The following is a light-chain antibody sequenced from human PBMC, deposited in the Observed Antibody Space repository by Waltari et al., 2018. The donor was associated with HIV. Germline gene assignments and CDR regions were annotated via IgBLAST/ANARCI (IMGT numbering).Light chain of an antibody. V-gene: IGLV2-14*01. CDR2: EDS. CDR3: SSYTSSSTLV. CDR1: SSDVGGYNY. Sequence: QSALTQPASVSGSPGQSITISCTGTSSDVGGYNYVSWYQQHPGKAPKLTIYEDSNRPSGVSTRFSGSKSDNTASLTISGLQAEDEADYYCSSYTSSSTLVFGGGTKLTVL. J-gene: IGLJ2*01.